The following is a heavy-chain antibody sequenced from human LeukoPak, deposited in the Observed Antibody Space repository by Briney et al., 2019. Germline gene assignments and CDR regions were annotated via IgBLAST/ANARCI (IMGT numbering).Heavy chain of an antibody. CDR2: ISGSGGST. D-gene: IGHD3-10*01. Sequence: GGSLRLSCAASGFTFSSYAMSWVRQAPGKGLEWVSAISGSGGSTYYADSVKGRFTISRDNSKNTLYLQMNSLRAEDTAVYYCARSYRGRDSLDYWGQGTLVTVSS. CDR1: GFTFSSYA. CDR3: ARSYRGRDSLDY. J-gene: IGHJ4*02. V-gene: IGHV3-23*01.